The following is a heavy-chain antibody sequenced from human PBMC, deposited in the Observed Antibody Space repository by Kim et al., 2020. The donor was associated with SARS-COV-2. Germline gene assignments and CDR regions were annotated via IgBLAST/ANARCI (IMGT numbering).Heavy chain of an antibody. V-gene: IGHV1-69*13. J-gene: IGHJ6*02. CDR3: AREGESSSARLVNRNYYYYYGMDV. CDR1: GGTFSSYA. CDR2: IIPIFGTA. D-gene: IGHD6-6*01. Sequence: SVKVSCKASGGTFSSYAISWVRQAPGQGLEWMGGIIPIFGTANYARKFQGRVTITADESTSTAYMELSSLRSEDTAVYYCAREGESSSARLVNRNYYYYYGMDVWGQGTTVTVSS.